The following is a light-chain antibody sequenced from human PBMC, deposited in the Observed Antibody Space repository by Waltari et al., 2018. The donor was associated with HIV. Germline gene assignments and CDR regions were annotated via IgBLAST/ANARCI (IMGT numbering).Light chain of an antibody. V-gene: IGKV3-20*01. CDR1: QSVSSNY. CDR2: NAS. CDR3: QQYGSSPLT. Sequence: EIVLTQSPGTLSLSAGERATLSCRASQSVSSNYLSWYQHKPVQAPRLLIYNASRRATGIPDRFSGSGSGTDFTLTISRLEPEDFAVYYCQQYGSSPLTFGGGTKVEIK. J-gene: IGKJ4*01.